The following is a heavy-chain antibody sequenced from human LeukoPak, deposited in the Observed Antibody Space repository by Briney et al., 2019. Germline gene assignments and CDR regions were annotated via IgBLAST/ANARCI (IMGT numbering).Heavy chain of an antibody. V-gene: IGHV1-46*01. CDR2: INPSGGST. Sequence: ASVKVSCKASGYTFTSYYFHWVRQAPGQGLEWMGTINPSGGSTSYAQKFQGGVTMTRDTSTSTVYMELSSLRSEDTAVYYCARGGRGEGTGTTRVAFDIWGQGTMVTVSS. D-gene: IGHD1-1*01. CDR1: GYTFTSYY. J-gene: IGHJ3*02. CDR3: ARGGRGEGTGTTRVAFDI.